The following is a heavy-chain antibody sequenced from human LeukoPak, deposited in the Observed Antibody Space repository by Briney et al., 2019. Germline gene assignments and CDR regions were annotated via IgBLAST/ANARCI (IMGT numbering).Heavy chain of an antibody. V-gene: IGHV3-23*01. CDR3: VKHSGGVYGNSDS. Sequence: GGSLRLSCVASGFTFSSYAVSWFRQAPGKGLEWVSTVGRSGVDTYCADSVRGRFTISKDSSKNTLQMNSLSAEGTAIYYCVKHSGGVYGNSDSWGQGILVTVSS. J-gene: IGHJ4*02. CDR2: VGRSGVDT. CDR1: GFTFSSYA. D-gene: IGHD1-1*01.